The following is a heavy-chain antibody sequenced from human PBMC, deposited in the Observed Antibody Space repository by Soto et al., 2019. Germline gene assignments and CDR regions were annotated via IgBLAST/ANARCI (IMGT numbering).Heavy chain of an antibody. CDR2: IRNKANSYTT. CDR3: ARGGYCSSTSCHSDYYGMDV. J-gene: IGHJ6*02. Sequence: EVQLVESGGGLVQPGGSLRLSCAASGFTFSDHYMDWVHQAPGKGLEWVGRIRNKANSYTTEYAASVKGRFTISRDDSKNSLYLQMNSLKTEDTAVYYCARGGYCSSTSCHSDYYGMDVWGQGTTVTVSS. D-gene: IGHD2-2*01. CDR1: GFTFSDHY. V-gene: IGHV3-72*01.